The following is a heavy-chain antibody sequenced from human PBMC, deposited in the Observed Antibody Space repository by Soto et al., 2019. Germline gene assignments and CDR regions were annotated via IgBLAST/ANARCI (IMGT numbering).Heavy chain of an antibody. V-gene: IGHV5-51*01. Sequence: EVQLVQSGAEVKKPGESLRISCNGSAYSFTSYWIAWVRQMPGKGLEWMGIILPGDSDTRYSPSFQGHIPISADKSISAAYLQWSSLKASDTAIYYCARLARIALAEGGFDYWGQGTLVTVSS. J-gene: IGHJ4*02. D-gene: IGHD1-1*01. CDR2: ILPGDSDT. CDR3: ARLARIALAEGGFDY. CDR1: AYSFTSYW.